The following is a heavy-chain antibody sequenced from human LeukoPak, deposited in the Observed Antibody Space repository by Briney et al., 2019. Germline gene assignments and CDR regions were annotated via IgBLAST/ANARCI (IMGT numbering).Heavy chain of an antibody. J-gene: IGHJ4*02. CDR2: IYSGGST. Sequence: GGSLRLSCAASGFTVSSNYMSWVRKAPGKRLEWVSVIYSGGSTYYADSVKGRFTISRDNSKNTLYLQMNSLRAEDTAVYYCARDGRTRGFDYWGQGTLVTVSS. V-gene: IGHV3-53*01. D-gene: IGHD1-26*01. CDR3: ARDGRTRGFDY. CDR1: GFTVSSNY.